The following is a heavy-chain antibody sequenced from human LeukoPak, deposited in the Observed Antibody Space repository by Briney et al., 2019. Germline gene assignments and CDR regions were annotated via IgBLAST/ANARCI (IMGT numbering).Heavy chain of an antibody. CDR3: ASEKLYCGGDCYPTPFDY. D-gene: IGHD2-21*02. CDR1: GYTFTSYG. CDR2: ISAYNGNT. J-gene: IGHJ4*02. Sequence: GASVKVSCKASGYTFTSYGISWLRQAPRQGLEWMGWISAYNGNTNYAQKLQGRVTMTTDTSTSTAYMELRSLRSDDTAVYYCASEKLYCGGDCYPTPFDYWGQGTLVTVSS. V-gene: IGHV1-18*01.